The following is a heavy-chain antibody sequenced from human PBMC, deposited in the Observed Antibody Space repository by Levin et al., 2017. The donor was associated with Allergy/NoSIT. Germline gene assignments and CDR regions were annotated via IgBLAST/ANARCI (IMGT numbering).Heavy chain of an antibody. J-gene: IGHJ4*01. CDR3: VTEGRSWPPYYLEY. D-gene: IGHD3-16*02. V-gene: IGHV3-48*02. CDR1: GLTLSRYS. Sequence: PGGSLRLSCAVSGLTLSRYSLNWVRQAPGKGLEWLSYISKTGSTKNYADCVRGRFSISRDNAKNALYLQMNSLRDEDTAMYYCVTEGRSWPPYYLEYWGHGTLVTVSS. CDR2: ISKTGSTK.